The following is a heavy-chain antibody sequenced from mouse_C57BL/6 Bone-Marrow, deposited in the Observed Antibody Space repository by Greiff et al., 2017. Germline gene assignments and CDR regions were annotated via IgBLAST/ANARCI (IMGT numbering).Heavy chain of an antibody. CDR3: VIRDGYYGFDY. Sequence: EVQVVESGGGLVQPKGSLKLSCAASGFSFNTYAMNWVRQAPGKGVEWVARIRSKSNNYATYYADSVKDRFTISRDDSENMLYLQMKNLKTEDTAGYCCVIRDGYYGFDYWGQGTTLTVSA. J-gene: IGHJ2*01. CDR2: IRSKSNNYAT. CDR1: GFSFNTYA. D-gene: IGHD2-3*01. V-gene: IGHV10-1*01.